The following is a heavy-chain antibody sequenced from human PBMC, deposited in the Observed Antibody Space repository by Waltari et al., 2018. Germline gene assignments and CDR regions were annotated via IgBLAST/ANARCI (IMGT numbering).Heavy chain of an antibody. CDR2: INQDGSEE. CDR3: ARTGARWLQFAAFDI. J-gene: IGHJ3*02. Sequence: EVLLVESGGGLVQTGGSLRRSCAASRFTLRTLWLYWVRQAPGKGLEWVANINQDGSEEYYVDSVKGRFTISRDNAKNSLYLEMKTLRAEDTAIYYCARTGARWLQFAAFDIWGQGTMVTVSS. V-gene: IGHV3-7*01. CDR1: RFTLRTLW. D-gene: IGHD5-12*01.